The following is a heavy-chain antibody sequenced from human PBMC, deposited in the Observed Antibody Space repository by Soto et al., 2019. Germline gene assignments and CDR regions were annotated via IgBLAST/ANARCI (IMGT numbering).Heavy chain of an antibody. Sequence: QVQLQESGPGLVKPSGTLSLTCAVSSGSISSSNWWSWVRQPPGKGLEWIGEIYHSGSTNYNPSLKSRVTRSVDKSKNQFSLKLSSVTAADTAVYYCARDRSGYGSGSYRYFDYWGQGTLVTVSS. CDR2: IYHSGST. CDR3: ARDRSGYGSGSYRYFDY. J-gene: IGHJ4*02. CDR1: SGSISSSNW. D-gene: IGHD3-10*01. V-gene: IGHV4-4*02.